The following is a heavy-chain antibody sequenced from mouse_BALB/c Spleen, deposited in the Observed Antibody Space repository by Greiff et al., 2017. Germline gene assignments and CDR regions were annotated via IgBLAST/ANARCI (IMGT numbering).Heavy chain of an antibody. D-gene: IGHD3-2*01. Sequence: QVQLKESGPGLVAPSQSLSITCTVSGFSLTGYGVNWVRQPPGKGLEWLGMIWGDGSPDYNSALKSRLSISKDNSKSQVFLKMNSLQTDDTARYYCARDAGTARARGFAYWGQGTLVTVSA. CDR2: IWGDGSP. CDR3: ARDAGTARARGFAY. V-gene: IGHV2-6-7*01. CDR1: GFSLTGYG. J-gene: IGHJ3*01.